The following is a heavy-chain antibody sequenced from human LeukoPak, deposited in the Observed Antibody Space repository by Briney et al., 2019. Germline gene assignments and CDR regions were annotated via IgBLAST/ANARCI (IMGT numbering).Heavy chain of an antibody. J-gene: IGHJ6*03. Sequence: GGSLRLSCAASGFTFSTFAMIWVRQPPGKGLEWVSSIFPSGGEIHYADSVRGRFTIPRDNSKSTLSLQMNSLRAEDTAVYYCARVVVVVAGYYYYYMDVWGKGTTVTISS. V-gene: IGHV3-23*01. D-gene: IGHD2-15*01. CDR1: GFTFSTFA. CDR2: IFPSGGEI. CDR3: ARVVVVVAGYYYYYMDV.